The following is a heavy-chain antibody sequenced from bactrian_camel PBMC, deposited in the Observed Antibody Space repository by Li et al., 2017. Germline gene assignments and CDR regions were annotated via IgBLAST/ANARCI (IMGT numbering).Heavy chain of an antibody. J-gene: IGHJ4*01. V-gene: IGHV3S42*01. CDR2: MYSGGGRT. CDR1: GDTSGRNC. CDR3: AVHRYGAGYNY. D-gene: IGHD5*01. Sequence: VQLVESGGGSVQAGGSLRLSCAYSGDTSGRNCVGWFRQGPGKEREAVAAMYSGGGRTTYADSVSDRFTISQDSVKNTLYPQMNGLKPGDTAMYYCAVHRYGAGYNYWGQGTQVTVS.